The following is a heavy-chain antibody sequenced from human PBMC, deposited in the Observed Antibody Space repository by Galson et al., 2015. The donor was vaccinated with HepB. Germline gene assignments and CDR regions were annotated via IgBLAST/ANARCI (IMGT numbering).Heavy chain of an antibody. D-gene: IGHD5-12*01. J-gene: IGHJ4*02. CDR3: ARADIVATIDV. Sequence: SLRLSCAATGFTFSSYSMNWVRQAPGKGLEWVSYISSSSSTIYYADSVKGRFTISRDNAKNSLYLQMNSLRAEDTAVYYCARADIVATIDVWGQGTLVTVSS. V-gene: IGHV3-48*01. CDR1: GFTFSSYS. CDR2: ISSSSSTI.